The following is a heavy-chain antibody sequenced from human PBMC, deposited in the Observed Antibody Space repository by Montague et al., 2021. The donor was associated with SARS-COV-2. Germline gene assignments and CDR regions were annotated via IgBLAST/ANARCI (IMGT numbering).Heavy chain of an antibody. CDR3: ARDATAGYWFDP. V-gene: IGHV4-31*03. Sequence: TLSLTCTVSGGSIRSDNYCWSWIRHHPGKGLEWIGYIHYSGSTDYTPSLNSRVSISVATSKNQFSLKLSSVTAADTAVYFCARDATAGYWFDPWGQGTLVTVSS. CDR2: IHYSGST. D-gene: IGHD5-18*01. J-gene: IGHJ5*02. CDR1: GGSIRSDNYC.